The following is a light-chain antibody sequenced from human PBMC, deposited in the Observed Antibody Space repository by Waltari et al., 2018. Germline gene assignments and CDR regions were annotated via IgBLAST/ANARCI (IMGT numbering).Light chain of an antibody. V-gene: IGKV1-9*01. CDR3: QQRHSYPIT. J-gene: IGKJ5*01. CDR2: TAS. Sequence: IQLTQSPSSLSASVGDVFTITCRASQSISNYLAWYQQKPGQAPKLLIHTASTLQSGVPSRFSGSGSGTDFTLTISSLQPEDFATYYCQQRHSYPITFGQGTRLDIK. CDR1: QSISNY.